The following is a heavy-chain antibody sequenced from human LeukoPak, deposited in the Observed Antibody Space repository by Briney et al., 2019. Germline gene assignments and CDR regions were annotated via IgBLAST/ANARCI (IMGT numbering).Heavy chain of an antibody. CDR2: INAGNGNT. Sequence: ASVKVSCKASGYTFTTYTIHWVRQAPGQRLEWMGWINAGNGNTKYSQEFQDRVTITRDTSASTAYMELSSLRSEDMAVYYCARARYETRIWPKSRYDYYHYMDVWGKGTTVTVSS. CDR3: ARARYETRIWPKSRYDYYHYMDV. CDR1: GYTFTTYT. J-gene: IGHJ6*03. V-gene: IGHV1-3*03. D-gene: IGHD3-3*01.